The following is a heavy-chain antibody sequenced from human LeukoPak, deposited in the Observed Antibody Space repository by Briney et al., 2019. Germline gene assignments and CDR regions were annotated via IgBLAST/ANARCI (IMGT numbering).Heavy chain of an antibody. Sequence: ASVKVSCKASRYTFTRYGIRWVRQAPRQGLERMGWISAYNGNTNYAQKLQGRVTMTTDTSTSTAYMELRSLRSDDTAVYYCARSRVLRYFDWLLVVGGDNDAFDIWGQGTMVTVSS. CDR3: ARSRVLRYFDWLLVVGGDNDAFDI. V-gene: IGHV1-18*01. D-gene: IGHD3-9*01. J-gene: IGHJ3*02. CDR2: ISAYNGNT. CDR1: RYTFTRYG.